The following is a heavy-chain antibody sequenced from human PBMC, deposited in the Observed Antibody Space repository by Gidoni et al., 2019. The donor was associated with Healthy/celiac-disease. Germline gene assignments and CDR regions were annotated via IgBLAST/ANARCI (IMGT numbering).Heavy chain of an antibody. CDR3: ARDQPLTYYDILTGYPSFYYYYGMDV. V-gene: IGHV4-30-4*01. Sequence: QVQLQESGPGLVKPSQTLSLTCTVSGGSISSGDYYWSWIRQPPGKGLEWIGYIYYSGSTYYNPSLKSRVTISVDTSKNQFSLKLSSVTAADTAVYYCARDQPLTYYDILTGYPSFYYYYGMDVWGQGTTVTVSS. D-gene: IGHD3-9*01. CDR1: GGSISSGDYY. J-gene: IGHJ6*02. CDR2: IYYSGST.